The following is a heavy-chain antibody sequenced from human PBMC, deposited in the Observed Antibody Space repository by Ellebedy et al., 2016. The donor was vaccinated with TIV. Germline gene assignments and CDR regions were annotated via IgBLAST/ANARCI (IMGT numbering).Heavy chain of an antibody. V-gene: IGHV3-11*04. Sequence: GGSLRLSXAASGFTFSDYYMSWIRQAPGKGLEWVSYISGSGRTIFYADSVKGRFTISRDNAKNSLYLQMNSLRAEDTAVYYCARAIFGELYNGLFLWGQGTTVTVSS. CDR2: ISGSGRTI. J-gene: IGHJ6*02. CDR1: GFTFSDYY. CDR3: ARAIFGELYNGLFL. D-gene: IGHD3-10*01.